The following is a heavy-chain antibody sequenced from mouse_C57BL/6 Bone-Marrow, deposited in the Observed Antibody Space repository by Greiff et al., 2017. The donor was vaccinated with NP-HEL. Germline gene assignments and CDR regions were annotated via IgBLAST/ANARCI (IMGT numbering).Heavy chain of an antibody. CDR1: GYSITSGYY. V-gene: IGHV3-6*01. CDR3: ARGYGSSHWYIDD. CDR2: ISYDGSN. J-gene: IGHJ1*03. D-gene: IGHD1-1*01. Sequence: EVQLQESGPGLVKPSQSLSLTCSVTGYSITSGYYWNWIRQFPGNKLEWMGYISYDGSNNYNPSLKNRISITSDTSKNQFFLKLNSVTTEDTATYYCARGYGSSHWYIDDWGTGTTVTVSS.